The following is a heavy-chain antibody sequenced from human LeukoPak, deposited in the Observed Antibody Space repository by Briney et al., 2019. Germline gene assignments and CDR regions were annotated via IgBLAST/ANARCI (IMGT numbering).Heavy chain of an antibody. J-gene: IGHJ4*02. CDR3: ARLTTVLSD. Sequence: SETLSLTCAVYGGSFSGYYWSWIRQPPGKGLEWIGEINHSGSTNYNPSLKSRVTISVDTSKNQFSLKLSSVTAADTAVYYCARLTTVLSDWGQGTLDTVSS. D-gene: IGHD4-17*01. CDR2: INHSGST. CDR1: GGSFSGYY. V-gene: IGHV4-34*01.